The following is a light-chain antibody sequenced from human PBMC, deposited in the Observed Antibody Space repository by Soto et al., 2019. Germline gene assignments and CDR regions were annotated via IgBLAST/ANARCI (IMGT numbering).Light chain of an antibody. V-gene: IGKV3-15*01. CDR1: QTISND. CDR3: QRNSKWPPVT. Sequence: EVVMTQSPATVSVSPGEGVTLSCRASQTISNDLAWYQQKPGQAPRLLIYGASTRATGVPARFSGGGSGTEFTLTLSSLQSEDFAFYSCQRNSKWPPVTFGEGTKVEIK. CDR2: GAS. J-gene: IGKJ4*01.